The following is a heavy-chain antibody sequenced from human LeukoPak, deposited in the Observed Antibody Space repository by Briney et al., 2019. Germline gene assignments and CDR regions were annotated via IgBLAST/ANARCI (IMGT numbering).Heavy chain of an antibody. V-gene: IGHV3-21*01. CDR1: GFTFSSYS. D-gene: IGHD3-10*01. CDR2: ISSSSSYI. J-gene: IGHJ4*02. Sequence: PGGSLRLSCAGSGFTFSSYSMHWVRQAPGKGLEWVSSISSSSSYIYYADSVKGRFTISRDNARNSLFLQMNSLRAEDTAVYYCARDGDDYGDYWGQGTLVTVSS. CDR3: ARDGDDYGDY.